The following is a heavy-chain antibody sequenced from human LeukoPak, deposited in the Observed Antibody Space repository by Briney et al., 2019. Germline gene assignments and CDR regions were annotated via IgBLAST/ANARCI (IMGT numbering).Heavy chain of an antibody. J-gene: IGHJ4*02. CDR3: TKDYSSGWYGGIDY. V-gene: IGHV3-30*18. CDR2: ITYDGNTK. CDR1: GFAFSNCG. D-gene: IGHD6-19*01. Sequence: GGSLRLSCAASGFAFSNCGMHWVRQAPGKGLEWVAVITYDGNTKYYLDSVKGRFTISRDNSKNTLYLQMSSRRGEDTAVYYCTKDYSSGWYGGIDYWGQGTLVTVSS.